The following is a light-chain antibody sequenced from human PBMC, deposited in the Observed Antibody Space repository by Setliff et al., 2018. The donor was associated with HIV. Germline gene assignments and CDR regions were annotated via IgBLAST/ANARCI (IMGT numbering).Light chain of an antibody. Sequence: QSALIQPASVSGSPGQSVTVSCTGTSSDVGSYDFVSWYQRLPGKAPKLVIYDVSDRPSGVSHRFSGSKSGNTASLTISGLQSEDEADYYCASYRPNDLGVFGTGTKVTVL. V-gene: IGLV2-14*01. CDR1: SSDVGSYDF. J-gene: IGLJ1*01. CDR3: ASYRPNDLGV. CDR2: DVS.